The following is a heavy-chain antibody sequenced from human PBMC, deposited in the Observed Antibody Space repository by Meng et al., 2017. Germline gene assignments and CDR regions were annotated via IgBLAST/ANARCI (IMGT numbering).Heavy chain of an antibody. J-gene: IGHJ4*02. Sequence: QVELQQWEAGRLKPSETLSLTCAVYGGSFSGYYWSWISQPPGKGLEWIGEINHSGSTNYNPSLKSRVTISVDTSKNQFSLKLSSVTAADTAVYYCARGSMFGATVTKIDYWGQGTLVTVSS. V-gene: IGHV4-34*01. D-gene: IGHD4-17*01. CDR1: GGSFSGYY. CDR3: ARGSMFGATVTKIDY. CDR2: INHSGST.